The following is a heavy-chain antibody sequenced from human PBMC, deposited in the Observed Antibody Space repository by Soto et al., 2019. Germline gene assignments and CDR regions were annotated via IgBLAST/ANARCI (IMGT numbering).Heavy chain of an antibody. CDR1: VGSISIRVRY. V-gene: IGHV4-39*01. Sequence: PAETLSVTCIYRVGSISIRVRYWGWIRQTQGKGLEWIGSIYYSGTTYYNPSLKSRVTISVDTSKNQFSLKLNSVTAADTAMYYCARQGSDGYYYHYPMDVWGQGTTVPVSS. CDR3: ARQGSDGYYYHYPMDV. CDR2: IYYSGTT. J-gene: IGHJ6*02.